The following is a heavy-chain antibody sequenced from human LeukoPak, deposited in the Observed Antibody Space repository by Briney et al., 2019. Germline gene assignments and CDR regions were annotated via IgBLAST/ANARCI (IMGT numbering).Heavy chain of an antibody. CDR1: GGSISSSSYY. V-gene: IGHV4-39*01. D-gene: IGHD6-19*01. CDR3: AKKLPAGFDS. Sequence: PSETLSLTCTVSGGSISSSSYYWGWIRQPPGKGLEWIGSIYYSGSTYYNPSLKSRVTISVDTSKNQFSLKLSSVTAADTAVYYCAKKLPAGFDSGGQGPLVTVSS. J-gene: IGHJ4*02. CDR2: IYYSGST.